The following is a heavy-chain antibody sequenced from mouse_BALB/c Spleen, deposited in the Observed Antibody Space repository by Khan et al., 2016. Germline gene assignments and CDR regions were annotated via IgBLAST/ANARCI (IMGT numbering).Heavy chain of an antibody. CDR1: GYSITSDYA. D-gene: IGHD1-2*01. J-gene: IGHJ4*01. V-gene: IGHV3-2*02. Sequence: EVQLQESGPGLVKPSQSLSLTCTVTGYSITSDYAWNWIRQFPGNKLEWMGYISYSGSTRYYPSLKSRFSITRDTSKNQFFLQLNSVTTEDTATYYGARTPTAYYAMDYWGQGTSVTVSS. CDR3: ARTPTAYYAMDY. CDR2: ISYSGST.